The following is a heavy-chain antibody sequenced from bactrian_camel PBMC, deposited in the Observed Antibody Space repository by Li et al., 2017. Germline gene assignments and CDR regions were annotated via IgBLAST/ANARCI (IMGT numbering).Heavy chain of an antibody. CDR2: ISSGSGGGLT. D-gene: IGHD3*01. V-gene: IGHV3S53*01. J-gene: IGHJ4*01. CDR1: GEKYSRAC. CDR3: AGRTDGNCGVWYLTTTSAFQY. Sequence: HVQLVESGGGSVQAGGSLRLSCVASGEKYSRACMGWYRQTPGKEREGVAEISSGSGGGLTNYAGSVDGRFTISQDNAKNTVYLQMNSLKPEDTAMYYCAGRTDGNCGVWYLTTTSAFQYWGQGTQVTVS.